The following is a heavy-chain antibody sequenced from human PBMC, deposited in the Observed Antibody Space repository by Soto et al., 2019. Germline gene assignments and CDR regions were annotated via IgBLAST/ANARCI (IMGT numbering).Heavy chain of an antibody. CDR2: IIPFFGTA. D-gene: IGHD1-1*01. Sequence: QVQLVQSGAEVKKPGSSVKVSCKASGDTFSSHAFGWVRQAPGQGPEWMGGIIPFFGTANYAQKFQGRVAITADESTTTAYMELSSLRSEDTAVYYCARGVEEMATTTAVWSFDLWGRGTLVTVSS. CDR3: ARGVEEMATTTAVWSFDL. V-gene: IGHV1-69*01. CDR1: GDTFSSHA. J-gene: IGHJ2*01.